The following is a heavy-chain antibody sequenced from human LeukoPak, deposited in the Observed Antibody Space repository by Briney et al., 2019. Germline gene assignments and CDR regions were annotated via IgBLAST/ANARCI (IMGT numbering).Heavy chain of an antibody. CDR2: INSSSRYK. J-gene: IGHJ4*02. Sequence: GGSLRLSCAASGFTFSSYSMNWVRQAPGKGLEWVSSINSSSRYKYYTDSLKGRFTISRDDAKNSLYLQMNSLRAEDTAVYYCAKPGKDGPKDYWGQGTLVTVSS. CDR3: AKPGKDGPKDY. CDR1: GFTFSSYS. V-gene: IGHV3-21*04. D-gene: IGHD5-24*01.